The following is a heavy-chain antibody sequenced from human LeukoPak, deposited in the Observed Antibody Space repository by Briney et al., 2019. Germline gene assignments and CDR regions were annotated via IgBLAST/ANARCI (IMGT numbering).Heavy chain of an antibody. Sequence: ASVKVSCKASGYSFTGYYMHWVRQAPGQGLEWMGWINPNSGDTKYAQKFQGRVTMTRDTSTSTVYMELRSLRSEDTAVYYCARDVVRRPAWGFDIWGQGTMVTVSS. J-gene: IGHJ3*02. CDR2: INPNSGDT. CDR1: GYSFTGYY. CDR3: ARDVVRRPAWGFDI. V-gene: IGHV1-2*02. D-gene: IGHD7-27*01.